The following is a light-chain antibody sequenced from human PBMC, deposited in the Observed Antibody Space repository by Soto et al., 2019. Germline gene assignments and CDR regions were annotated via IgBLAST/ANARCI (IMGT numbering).Light chain of an antibody. CDR1: QSVSSSS. V-gene: IGKV3-20*01. CDR3: QQYDSSPRT. CDR2: GAS. Sequence: EIVLTQSPGTLSLSPGERATLSCRASQSVSSSSLAWYQQKPGQAPRLLISGASSRAADIPDRFSGSGSGTDFTLTINRLAPEDFAVYYCQQYDSSPRTFGQGTKVEIK. J-gene: IGKJ1*01.